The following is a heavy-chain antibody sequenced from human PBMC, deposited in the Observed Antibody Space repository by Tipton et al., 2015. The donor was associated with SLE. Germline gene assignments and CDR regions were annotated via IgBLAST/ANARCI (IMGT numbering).Heavy chain of an antibody. D-gene: IGHD3-9*01. CDR1: GFTVSSNY. CDR3: AKDSSPYDILTGRPFDY. Sequence: GSLRLSCAASGFTVSSNYMSWVRQAPGKGLEWVSVIYSGGSTYYADSVKGRFTISRDNSKNTLYLQMNSLRAEDTAVYYCAKDSSPYDILTGRPFDYWGQGTLVTVSS. J-gene: IGHJ4*02. V-gene: IGHV3-53*05. CDR2: IYSGGST.